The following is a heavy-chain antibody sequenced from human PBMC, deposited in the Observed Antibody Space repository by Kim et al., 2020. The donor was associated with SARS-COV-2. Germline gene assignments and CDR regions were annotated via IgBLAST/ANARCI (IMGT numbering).Heavy chain of an antibody. J-gene: IGHJ6*02. Sequence: GGSLRLSCAASGFTFSSYWMNWVRQAPGKGLEWVANIKQDGSEKYYVESVKGRFTISRDNAKNSLYLQMNSLRAEDTAVYYCARDFTVTTHYYYGMDVWGQGTTVTVSS. V-gene: IGHV3-7*03. CDR2: IKQDGSEK. CDR1: GFTFSSYW. D-gene: IGHD4-17*01. CDR3: ARDFTVTTHYYYGMDV.